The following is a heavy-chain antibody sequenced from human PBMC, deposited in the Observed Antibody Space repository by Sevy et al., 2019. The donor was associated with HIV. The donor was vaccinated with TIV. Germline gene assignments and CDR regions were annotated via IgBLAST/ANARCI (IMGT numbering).Heavy chain of an antibody. CDR2: ISSRDYFI. Sequence: GGSLRLSCTASGFTFSDYYMSWIRQAPGKGLEWISSISSRDYFIYYADSVKGRFTISRDNAKNSMFLHMSSLRAEDTALYYCARVRYTYGNFFFDYWGQGTLVTVSS. CDR3: ARVRYTYGNFFFDY. V-gene: IGHV3-11*01. CDR1: GFTFSDYY. D-gene: IGHD5-18*01. J-gene: IGHJ4*02.